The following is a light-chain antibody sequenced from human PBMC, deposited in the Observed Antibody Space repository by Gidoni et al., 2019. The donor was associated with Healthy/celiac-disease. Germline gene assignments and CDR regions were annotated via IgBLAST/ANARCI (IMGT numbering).Light chain of an antibody. CDR1: QRVLSSSNNKNY. CDR3: QQYYSTPQT. CDR2: WAS. V-gene: IGKV4-1*01. J-gene: IGKJ1*01. Sequence: DIVMTQSPASLAVSLGERATINCKSSQRVLSSSNNKNYLAWYKQKPGQPPKLLIYWASTRESGVPDRFSGSGSGTDFTLTISSLQAEDVAVYYCQQYYSTPQTFGQGTKVEIK.